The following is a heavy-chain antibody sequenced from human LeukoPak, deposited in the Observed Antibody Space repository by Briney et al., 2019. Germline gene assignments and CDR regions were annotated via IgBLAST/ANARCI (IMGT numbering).Heavy chain of an antibody. CDR3: ARDRTEFSSGWYGLDY. Sequence: PSETLSLTCTVSGGSISSYYWRWVRQPRGKGLEWIGYIYYSASTNYNPSLQIRLTISVDTSNNQFSLKLSSVTAADTAVYYCARDRTEFSSGWYGLDYWGQGTLVTVSS. J-gene: IGHJ4*02. CDR1: GGSISSYY. CDR2: IYYSAST. V-gene: IGHV4-59*01. D-gene: IGHD6-19*01.